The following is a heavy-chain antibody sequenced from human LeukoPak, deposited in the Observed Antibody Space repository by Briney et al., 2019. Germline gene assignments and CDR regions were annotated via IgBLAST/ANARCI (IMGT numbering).Heavy chain of an antibody. CDR1: GFTFSSYA. CDR2: ISSSGSDT. J-gene: IGHJ4*02. Sequence: PGGSLRLSCAVSGFTFSSYAMNWVRQAPGKGLEWVSYISSSGSDTKYADSIKGRFTISRDNAKNSLYLQMSSLRAEDTALYYCARGFPGIDWGQGTLVTVSA. V-gene: IGHV3-21*05. D-gene: IGHD5-12*01. CDR3: ARGFPGID.